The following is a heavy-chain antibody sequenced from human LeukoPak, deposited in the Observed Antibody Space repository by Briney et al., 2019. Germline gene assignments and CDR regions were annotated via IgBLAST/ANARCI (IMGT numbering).Heavy chain of an antibody. Sequence: SETLSLTCTNSDERRKGQDYRCRWSPHHQKKKLEWIGSVYYDGTSYSNPSLKSRVAVFVDTSRDQFSLDLSFVTAADTALYYCVRHISTNTGYFDSCGQGTLVSVSS. CDR2: VYYDGTS. CDR1: DERRKGQDYR. D-gene: IGHD5-24*01. J-gene: IGHJ4*02. V-gene: IGHV4-39*01. CDR3: VRHISTNTGYFDS.